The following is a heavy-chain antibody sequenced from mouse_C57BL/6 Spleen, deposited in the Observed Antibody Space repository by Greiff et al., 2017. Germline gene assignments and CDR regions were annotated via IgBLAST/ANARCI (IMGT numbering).Heavy chain of an antibody. V-gene: IGHV3-6*01. J-gene: IGHJ4*01. CDR1: GYSITSGYY. D-gene: IGHD2-4*01. CDR3: ATYDYKGMDY. Sequence: ESGPGLVKPSQSLSLTCSVTGYSITSGYYWNWIRQFPGNKLEWMGYISYDGSNNYNPSLKNRISITRDTSKNQFFLKLNSVTTEDTATYYCATYDYKGMDYWGQGTSVTVSS. CDR2: ISYDGSN.